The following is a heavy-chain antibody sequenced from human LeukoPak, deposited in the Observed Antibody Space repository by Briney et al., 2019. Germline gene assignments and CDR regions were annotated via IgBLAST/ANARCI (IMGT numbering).Heavy chain of an antibody. J-gene: IGHJ6*04. CDR1: GFTFSSYW. V-gene: IGHV3-74*01. CDR2: INNDGSST. D-gene: IGHD3-3*01. Sequence: GGSLRLSCAASGFTFSSYWMHWVRQAPGKGLVWVSRINNDGSSTAYADSVKGRFTISRDNAKNMMYLQMNSLRGEDTAVYYCARDYENFGVATPATMGVWGNVTTVTVSS. CDR3: ARDYENFGVATPATMGV.